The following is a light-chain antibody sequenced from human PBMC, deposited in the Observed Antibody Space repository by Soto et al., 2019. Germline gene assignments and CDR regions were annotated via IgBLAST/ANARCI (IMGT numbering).Light chain of an antibody. CDR3: LLYYDGAQV. Sequence: QAVVTQEPSLTVSPGGTVTLTCASSTGAVTSGYYPNWFQQKPGQAPRPLVYSISNKHSWTPARFSGSLLGDKAALTLSDVQPEDEAEYYCLLYYDGAQVFGGVTKLTVL. CDR1: TGAVTSGYY. V-gene: IGLV7-43*01. J-gene: IGLJ3*02. CDR2: SIS.